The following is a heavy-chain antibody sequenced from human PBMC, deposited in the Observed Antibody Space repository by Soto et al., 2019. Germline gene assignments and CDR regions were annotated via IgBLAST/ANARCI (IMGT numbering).Heavy chain of an antibody. J-gene: IGHJ5*02. D-gene: IGHD1-26*01. CDR1: GGSISSSSYY. V-gene: IGHV4-39*01. CDR3: ARVGLLRGSYLMGWFDP. Sequence: QLQLQESGPGLVKPSETLSLTCTVSGGSISSSSYYWGWIRQPPGKGLEWIGSIYYSGSTYYNPSLKSRVTISVDTSKNQFSLKLSSVTAADTAVYYCARVGLLRGSYLMGWFDPWGQGTLVTVSS. CDR2: IYYSGST.